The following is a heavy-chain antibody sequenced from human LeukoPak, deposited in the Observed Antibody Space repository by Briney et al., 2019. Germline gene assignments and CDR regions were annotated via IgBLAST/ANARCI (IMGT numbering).Heavy chain of an antibody. CDR3: ARDAGWGRLDS. V-gene: IGHV3-74*01. CDR2: LASDESNK. D-gene: IGHD3-16*01. CDR1: GLTISDSW. J-gene: IGHJ4*02. Sequence: GGSLKLSCAASGLTISDSWIHWVRRAPGKGLMWVSRLASDESNKIYADSVKGRFLISRDNAKNTLYLQMNSLRVEDTGFYYCARDAGWGRLDSWGQGALVTVSS.